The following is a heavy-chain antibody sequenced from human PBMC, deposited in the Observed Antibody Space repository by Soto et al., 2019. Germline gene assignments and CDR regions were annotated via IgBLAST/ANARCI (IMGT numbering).Heavy chain of an antibody. Sequence: GGSLRLSCAASGFTVSSNYMSWVRRAPGKGLEWVSVIYSGGSTYYADSVKGRFTISRDNSKNTLYLQMNSLRAEDTAVYYCARVGGGYYYDSSGPSDAAFDIWGQGTMVTVSS. CDR1: GFTVSSNY. CDR3: ARVGGGYYYDSSGPSDAAFDI. J-gene: IGHJ3*02. V-gene: IGHV3-53*01. D-gene: IGHD3-22*01. CDR2: IYSGGST.